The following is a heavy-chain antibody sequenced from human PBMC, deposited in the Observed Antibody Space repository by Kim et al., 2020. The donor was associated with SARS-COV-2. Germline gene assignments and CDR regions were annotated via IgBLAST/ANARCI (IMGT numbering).Heavy chain of an antibody. D-gene: IGHD3-10*01. CDR3: AKKETAMVRGVIISSWFDP. J-gene: IGHJ5*02. CDR1: GFTFSGYA. Sequence: GGSLRLSCAASGFTFSGYAMSWVRQAPGKGLEWVSAISGSGGSTNYADSVKGRFTISRDNSKNTLYLQMNSLRAEDTAVYYCAKKETAMVRGVIISSWFDPWGQGTLVTVSS. V-gene: IGHV3-23*01. CDR2: ISGSGGST.